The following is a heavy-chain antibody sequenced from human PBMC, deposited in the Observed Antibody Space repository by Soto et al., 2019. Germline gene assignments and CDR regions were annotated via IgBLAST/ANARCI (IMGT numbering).Heavy chain of an antibody. J-gene: IGHJ4*02. CDR3: AVSYSDFAC. Sequence: ASVKVSCKASGYTFTSYYMHWVRQAPGQGLEWMGIINPSGGSTTYAQNSQGRGTMTRDTSPSTVHMELSSLRSEDTAIYYCAVSYSDFACWGQGTLVTVSS. V-gene: IGHV1-46*01. CDR1: GYTFTSYY. CDR2: INPSGGST. D-gene: IGHD5-12*01.